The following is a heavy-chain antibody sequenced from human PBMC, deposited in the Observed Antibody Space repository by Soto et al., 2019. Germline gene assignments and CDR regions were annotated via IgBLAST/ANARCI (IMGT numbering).Heavy chain of an antibody. D-gene: IGHD1-1*01. CDR3: ARRFDNKAPDDAFDI. CDR1: GGTFSSYA. CDR2: IIPIFGTA. Sequence: ASVKVSCKASGGTFSSYAISWVRQAPGQGLEWMGGIIPIFGTANYAQKFQGRVTITADEYTSTAYMELSSLRSEDTAVYYCARRFDNKAPDDAFDIWAQATMVTVSS. V-gene: IGHV1-69*13. J-gene: IGHJ3*02.